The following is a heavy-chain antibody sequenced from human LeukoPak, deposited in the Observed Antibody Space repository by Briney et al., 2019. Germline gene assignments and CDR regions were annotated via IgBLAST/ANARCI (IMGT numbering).Heavy chain of an antibody. V-gene: IGHV4-34*01. CDR3: ARQSIVVVPAAMVDYYYMDV. D-gene: IGHD2-2*01. J-gene: IGHJ6*03. Sequence: PSETLSLTCTVSGGSISSYYWSWIRQPPGKGLEWIGEINHSGSTNYNPSLKSRVTISVDTSKNQFSLKLSSVTAADTAVYYCARQSIVVVPAAMVDYYYMDVWGKGTTVTVSS. CDR1: GGSISSYY. CDR2: INHSGST.